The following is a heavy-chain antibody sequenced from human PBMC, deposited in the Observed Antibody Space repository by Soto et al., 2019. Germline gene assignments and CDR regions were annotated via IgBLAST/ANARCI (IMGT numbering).Heavy chain of an antibody. J-gene: IGHJ6*02. CDR2: IYPGDSDT. CDR3: ARQSYYDSSGYHNGMDV. D-gene: IGHD3-22*01. CDR1: GYSFTSYW. Sequence: GESLKISCKGSGYSFTSYWIGWVRQMPGKGLEWMGIIYPGDSDTRYSPSFQGQVAISADKSISTAYLQWSSLKASDTAMYYCARQSYYDSSGYHNGMDVWGQGTTVTVSS. V-gene: IGHV5-51*01.